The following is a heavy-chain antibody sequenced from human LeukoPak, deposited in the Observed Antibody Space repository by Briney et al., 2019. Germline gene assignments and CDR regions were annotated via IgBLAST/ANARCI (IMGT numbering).Heavy chain of an antibody. D-gene: IGHD3-22*01. CDR2: ISRNGGSA. J-gene: IGHJ4*02. CDR3: AQALLSWYDSNGYGYYFDN. V-gene: IGHV3-20*04. Sequence: PSGGSLRLSCAASGFTFDEYGMTWVRQAPGKVLEWVSGISRNGGSAGYADSVKGRFTISRDNSKNTLYLQMNSLRAEDTAVYYCAQALLSWYDSNGYGYYFDNWGQGTLVTVSS. CDR1: GFTFDEYG.